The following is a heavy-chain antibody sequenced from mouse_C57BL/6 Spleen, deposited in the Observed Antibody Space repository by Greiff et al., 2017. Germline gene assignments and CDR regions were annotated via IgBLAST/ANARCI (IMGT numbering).Heavy chain of an antibody. D-gene: IGHD1-1*01. Sequence: EVQLQESEGGLVQPGSSMKLSCTASGFTFSDYYMAWVRQVPEKGLEWVANINYDGSSTHYLDSLKSRFIISRDNAKNILYLQMSSLKSEDTATYYCARSYYYGSSSYAMDYWGQGPSVTVSS. J-gene: IGHJ4*01. V-gene: IGHV5-16*01. CDR3: ARSYYYGSSSYAMDY. CDR2: INYDGSST. CDR1: GFTFSDYY.